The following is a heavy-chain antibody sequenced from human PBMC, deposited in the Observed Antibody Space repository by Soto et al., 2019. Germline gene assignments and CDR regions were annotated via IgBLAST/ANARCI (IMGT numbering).Heavy chain of an antibody. CDR1: GFTFSSYG. CDR2: ISYDGSNK. J-gene: IGHJ6*02. D-gene: IGHD3-3*01. V-gene: IGHV3-30*18. Sequence: GGSLRLSCAASGFTFSSYGMHWVRQAPGKGLEWVAVISYDGSNKYYADSVKGRFTISRGNSKNTLYLQMNSLRAEDTAVYYCAKCKAETYYDFWSGYYTRHYYYGMDVWGQGTTVTASS. CDR3: AKCKAETYYDFWSGYYTRHYYYGMDV.